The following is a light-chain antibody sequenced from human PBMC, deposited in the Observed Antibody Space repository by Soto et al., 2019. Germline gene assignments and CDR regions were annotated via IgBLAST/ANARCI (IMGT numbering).Light chain of an antibody. CDR3: QQYGSSGT. J-gene: IGKJ1*01. CDR2: GAS. Sequence: EIVMTQSPASLSVSPGERATLSCRASQSVHGNLAWYQQIPGQAPWLLIYGASTRATGISARFSGSGSGTDFTLTISRLEPEDFAVYYCQQYGSSGTFGQGTKVDIK. CDR1: QSVHGN. V-gene: IGKV3-15*01.